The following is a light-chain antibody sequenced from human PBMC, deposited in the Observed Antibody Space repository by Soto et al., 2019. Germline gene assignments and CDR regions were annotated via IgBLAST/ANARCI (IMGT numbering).Light chain of an antibody. CDR1: QSISSY. V-gene: IGKV1-39*01. Sequence: DIQMTQSPSSLSASVGDRVTITCRASQSISSYLNWYQQKPGKAPKLLIYAASSLQSGVPSRFSGSGSGTDLTITISSLQPEDFETYYCQQHGQWPITFGQGTRLEIK. CDR3: QQHGQWPIT. CDR2: AAS. J-gene: IGKJ5*01.